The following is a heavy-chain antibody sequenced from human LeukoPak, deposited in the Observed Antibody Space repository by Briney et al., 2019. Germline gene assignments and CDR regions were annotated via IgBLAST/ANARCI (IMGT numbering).Heavy chain of an antibody. Sequence: PGGSLRLSCAASGFTFSSYAMSWGRQAPGKGLEWVSTISNSDGNTYYADSVKGRFTISRDNSKNTLYLQMNSLTAEDTAIYYCAKATGTLGNWGQGTLVIVSS. D-gene: IGHD1-1*01. CDR3: AKATGTLGN. V-gene: IGHV3-23*01. CDR1: GFTFSSYA. CDR2: ISNSDGNT. J-gene: IGHJ4*02.